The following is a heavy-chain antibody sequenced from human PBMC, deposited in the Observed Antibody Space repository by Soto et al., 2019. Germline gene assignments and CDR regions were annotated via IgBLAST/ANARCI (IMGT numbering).Heavy chain of an antibody. CDR2: IWYDGSYR. Sequence: QVQLVQSGGGVAQSGRSLRLSCTSSGFTFNSYGMFWARQAPGKGLEWVAGIWYDGSYRYYVDSVKGRFTVSRDNSKNTVYLEMNSLRAEDTAFYYCARISGSGHLGWFDPWGQGTLVTVSS. V-gene: IGHV3-33*01. D-gene: IGHD3-10*01. J-gene: IGHJ5*02. CDR1: GFTFNSYG. CDR3: ARISGSGHLGWFDP.